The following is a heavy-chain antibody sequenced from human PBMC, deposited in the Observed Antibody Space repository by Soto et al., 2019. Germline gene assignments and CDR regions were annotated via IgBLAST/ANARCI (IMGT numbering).Heavy chain of an antibody. Sequence: SETLSLTCTVSGGSISSGGYYWSWIRQHPGKGLEWIGYIYYSGSTYYNPSLKSRVTISVDTSKNQFSLKLSSVTAADTAVYYCARSTYDSSGYYYVKSNLPTWFDPWGQETLVTVSS. CDR2: IYYSGST. V-gene: IGHV4-31*03. CDR1: GGSISSGGYY. J-gene: IGHJ5*02. CDR3: ARSTYDSSGYYYVKSNLPTWFDP. D-gene: IGHD3-22*01.